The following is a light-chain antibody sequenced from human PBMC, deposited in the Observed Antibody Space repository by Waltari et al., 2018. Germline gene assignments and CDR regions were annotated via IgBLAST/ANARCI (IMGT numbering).Light chain of an antibody. CDR1: QTISSY. V-gene: IGKV1-39*01. CDR2: AAS. Sequence: DIQMTQSPSSLSASVGDRVIITCRASQTISSYLNWYQQKPGKAPKLLIYAASSLQSGVPSRFSGSGSWTDFTLTISSLQPEDFATYYCQQSYITWTFGQGTKVEIK. J-gene: IGKJ1*01. CDR3: QQSYITWT.